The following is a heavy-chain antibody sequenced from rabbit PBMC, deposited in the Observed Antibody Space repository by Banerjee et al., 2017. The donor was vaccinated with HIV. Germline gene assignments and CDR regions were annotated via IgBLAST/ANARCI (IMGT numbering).Heavy chain of an antibody. CDR3: ARGDISSGWDL. CDR1: GFSFSTSYY. V-gene: IGHV1S40*01. D-gene: IGHD1-1*01. J-gene: IGHJ6*01. Sequence: GASLTLTCTASGFSFSTSYYMCWVRQAPGKGLEWVGCIYTGSGATYYATWAKGRFTISGTSSTTVTLQMTSLTAADTATYFCARGDISSGWDLWGQGTLVTVS. CDR2: IYTGSGAT.